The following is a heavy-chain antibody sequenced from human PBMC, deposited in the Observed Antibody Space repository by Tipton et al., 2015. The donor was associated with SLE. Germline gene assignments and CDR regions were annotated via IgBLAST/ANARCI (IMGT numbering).Heavy chain of an antibody. CDR3: ARGVATTVTPYDAFDI. Sequence: TLSLTCTVSGGSISRYYWSWIRQPPGKGLEWIGYIYYSGSTNYNPSLKSRVTISVDTSKNQFSLKLSSVTAADTAVYYCARGVATTVTPYDAFDIWGQGTLVTVSS. J-gene: IGHJ3*02. D-gene: IGHD4-17*01. CDR1: GGSISRYY. V-gene: IGHV4-59*01. CDR2: IYYSGST.